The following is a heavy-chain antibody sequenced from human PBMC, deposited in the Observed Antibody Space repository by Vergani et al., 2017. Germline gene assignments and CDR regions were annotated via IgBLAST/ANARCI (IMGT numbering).Heavy chain of an antibody. J-gene: IGHJ4*02. CDR3: AKDGTRVATIPPDY. CDR1: GFPFSSYG. D-gene: IGHD5-12*01. Sequence: QVQMVESGGGVVQPGRSLRLSCAASGFPFSSYGMHWVRQAPGKGLEWVAVISYDGSNKYYADSVKGRFTISRDNSKNTLYLQMNSLRAEDTAVDYCAKDGTRVATIPPDYWGQGTLVTVSS. CDR2: ISYDGSNK. V-gene: IGHV3-30*18.